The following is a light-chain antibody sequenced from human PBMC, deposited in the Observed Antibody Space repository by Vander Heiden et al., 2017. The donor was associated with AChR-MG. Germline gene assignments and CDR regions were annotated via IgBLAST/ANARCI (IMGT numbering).Light chain of an antibody. J-gene: IGKJ3*01. CDR2: GAS. V-gene: IGKV3-20*01. CDR1: QSISSSY. CDR3: QQDGTSPRA. Sequence: DTVLTQSPGTLSLSPGERATLSCWASQSISSSYLAWYQQKPGQAPRLLISGASRRATGIPDRFSGGGSGTTFTLTISRLEPEDFAVYYCQQDGTSPRAFGHRTKVDV.